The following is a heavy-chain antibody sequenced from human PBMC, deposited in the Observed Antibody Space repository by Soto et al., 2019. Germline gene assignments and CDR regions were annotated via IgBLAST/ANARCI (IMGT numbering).Heavy chain of an antibody. CDR1: GYKVSTWHNFPSYL. CDR3: ARLGFNYDFLSGYYNVHHYYGIDV. V-gene: IGHV5-51*01. D-gene: IGHD3-3*01. J-gene: IGHJ6*02. CDR2: IYPGDSDT. Sequence: PGESLKISCMGSGYKVSTWHNFPSYLIAWVRQMPGEGLEWMGIIYPGDSDTRYSPAFPGQVTISADKSINSVYLQWSSLKASDTATYYCARLGFNYDFLSGYYNVHHYYGIDVWGQGTTVTVSS.